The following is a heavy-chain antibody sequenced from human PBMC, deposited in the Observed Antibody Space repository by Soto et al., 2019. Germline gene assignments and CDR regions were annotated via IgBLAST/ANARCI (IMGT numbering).Heavy chain of an antibody. Sequence: VQFVQSGAELKKPGSSVRVSCRASGGTIKTYTLSWVRQAPEQGLEWMGAFIPSFPAPNFAQRFKGRLTLTADDSTNTGFMELSGLRPEDTALYFCATGEVVPSFPNWLDTWGQGTQVIVSS. CDR2: FIPSFPAP. J-gene: IGHJ5*02. V-gene: IGHV1-69*12. D-gene: IGHD2-21*01. CDR1: GGTIKTYT. CDR3: ATGEVVPSFPNWLDT.